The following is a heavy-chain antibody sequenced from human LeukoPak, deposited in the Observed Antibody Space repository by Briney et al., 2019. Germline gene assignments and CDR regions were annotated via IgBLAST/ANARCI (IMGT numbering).Heavy chain of an antibody. CDR2: VNHSGST. CDR3: ARAGVADTTMVTLFDY. Sequence: SETLSLTCAVYGGSFSGYYWSWIRQPPGKGLEWIAEVNHSGSTNYNPSLKSRVTISVDTSKNQFSLKLSSVTAADTAVYYCARAGVADTTMVTLFDYWGQGTLVTVSS. J-gene: IGHJ4*02. D-gene: IGHD5-18*01. CDR1: GGSFSGYY. V-gene: IGHV4-34*01.